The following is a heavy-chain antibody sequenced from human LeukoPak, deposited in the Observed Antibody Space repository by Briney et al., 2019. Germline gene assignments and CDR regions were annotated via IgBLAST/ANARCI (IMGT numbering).Heavy chain of an antibody. CDR3: ARDGRRGPQDYFGY. D-gene: IGHD3-10*01. Sequence: SETLSLTCTVSGGSISSYYWSWIRQPPGKGLEWIGYIYYSGSTNYNPSLKSRVTISVDTSKNQFSLKLSSVTAADTAVYYCARDGRRGPQDYFGYWGQGTLVTVSS. CDR1: GGSISSYY. J-gene: IGHJ4*02. CDR2: IYYSGST. V-gene: IGHV4-59*01.